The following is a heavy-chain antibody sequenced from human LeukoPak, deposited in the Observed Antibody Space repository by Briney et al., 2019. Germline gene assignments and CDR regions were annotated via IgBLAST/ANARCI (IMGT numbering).Heavy chain of an antibody. Sequence: PGGSLRLSCEVSGFTFSSYAMHWVRQAPGKGLEWVAVISYDESNKSNADSVKGRFTISRDNSKNTLYLQMNSLRAEDTAVYYCARDSDYTWGIYRRFDYWGQGTLVTVSS. V-gene: IGHV3-30-3*01. D-gene: IGHD3-16*02. CDR1: GFTFSSYA. CDR3: ARDSDYTWGIYRRFDY. CDR2: ISYDESNK. J-gene: IGHJ4*02.